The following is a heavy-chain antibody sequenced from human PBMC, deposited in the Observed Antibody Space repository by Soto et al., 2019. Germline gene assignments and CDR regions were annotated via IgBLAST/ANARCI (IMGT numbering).Heavy chain of an antibody. CDR2: ISYEGSHT. CDR1: GFIFSSYG. Sequence: QVQLVESWGGMVQPGRSLRLSCAASGFIFSSYGMHWVRQAPGKGLEWVAVISYEGSHTYYADSVKGRFTITRDNSKNTLYLQMNSPRPEDTAVYYCAKEVHCGGGSCSWSEGFDYWGQGTLLTVSS. J-gene: IGHJ4*02. D-gene: IGHD2-15*01. CDR3: AKEVHCGGGSCSWSEGFDY. V-gene: IGHV3-30*18.